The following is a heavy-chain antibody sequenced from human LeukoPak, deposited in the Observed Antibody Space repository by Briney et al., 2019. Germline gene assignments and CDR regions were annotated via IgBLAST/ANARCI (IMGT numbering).Heavy chain of an antibody. CDR3: ARARVGVTHIDY. Sequence: GSLRLSCAASGFTVSSHDIHWVRQPTGEGLEWVSGVGIAGDIHYADSVKGRFTIYRDNAKNSLFLQMNSLRAGDTAVYYCARARVGVTHIDYWGQGTLVTVSS. V-gene: IGHV3-13*04. CDR2: VGIAGDI. J-gene: IGHJ4*02. CDR1: GFTVSSHD. D-gene: IGHD1-26*01.